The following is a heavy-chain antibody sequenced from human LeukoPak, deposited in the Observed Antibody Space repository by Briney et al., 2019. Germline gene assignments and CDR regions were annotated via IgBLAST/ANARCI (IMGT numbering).Heavy chain of an antibody. CDR2: TYGGGST. J-gene: IGHJ4*02. D-gene: IGHD1-7*01. CDR3: ARDRVTGTLDFDS. CDR1: GFTVSSNY. V-gene: IGHV3-66*02. Sequence: PGGSLRLSCAASGFTVSSNYMSWVRQAPGKGLEWVSVTYGGGSTYYSDSVKGRSSISRDNSKNTLYLQMSSLRTEDTAVYYCARDRVTGTLDFDSWGQGTLVTVSS.